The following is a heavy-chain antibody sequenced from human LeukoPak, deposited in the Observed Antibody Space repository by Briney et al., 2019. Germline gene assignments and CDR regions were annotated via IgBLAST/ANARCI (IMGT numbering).Heavy chain of an antibody. Sequence: PGGSLRLSCAASGFTFSSYSMNWVRQAPGKGLEWVSGISWNSGSIGYADSVKGRFTISRDNAKNSLYLQMNSLRAEDTALYYCAKTKSGRDRYFDYWGQGTLVTVSS. CDR2: ISWNSGSI. D-gene: IGHD1-26*01. CDR1: GFTFSSYS. J-gene: IGHJ4*02. CDR3: AKTKSGRDRYFDY. V-gene: IGHV3-9*01.